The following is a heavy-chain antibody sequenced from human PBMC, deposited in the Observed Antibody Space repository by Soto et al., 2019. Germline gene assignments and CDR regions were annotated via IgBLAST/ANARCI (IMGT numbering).Heavy chain of an antibody. V-gene: IGHV1-69*12. CDR3: ALAPVVLVPAASGMAV. CDR1: GGTFSSYA. CDR2: IIPIFGTA. Sequence: QVQLVQSGAEVKKPGSSVKVSCKASGGTFSSYAISWVRQAPGQGLEWMGGIIPIFGTANYAQKFQGRVTITADESTSTADRGLSSLRSEDTAVYYCALAPVVLVPAASGMAVWGQGTTGTVSS. D-gene: IGHD2-2*01. J-gene: IGHJ6*02.